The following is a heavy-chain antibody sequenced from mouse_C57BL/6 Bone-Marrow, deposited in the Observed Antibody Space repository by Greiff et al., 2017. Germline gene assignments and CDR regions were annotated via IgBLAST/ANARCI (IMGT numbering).Heavy chain of an antibody. CDR3: AKLPNSYAMDY. CDR1: GYTFTNYW. V-gene: IGHV1-63*01. D-gene: IGHD1-1*01. CDR2: IYPGGGYT. J-gene: IGHJ4*01. Sequence: QVQLKQSGAELVRPGTSVKMSCKASGYTFTNYWIGWAKQRPGHGLEWLGDIYPGGGYTDYNEKFKGKATLTADKSSSTAYMQVSSLASEDSAIYYCAKLPNSYAMDYWGQGTSVTVSS.